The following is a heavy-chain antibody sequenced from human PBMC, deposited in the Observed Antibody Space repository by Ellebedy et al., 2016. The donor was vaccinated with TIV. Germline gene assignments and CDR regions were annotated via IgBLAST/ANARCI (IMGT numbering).Heavy chain of an antibody. CDR1: GGTFSSYA. CDR2: IIPILGIA. D-gene: IGHD3-3*02. CDR3: AREASVLVNEGLGY. J-gene: IGHJ4*02. Sequence: SVKVSCXASGGTFSSYAISWVRQAPGQGLEWMGRIIPILGIANYAQKFQGRVTITADKSTSTAYMELSSLRSEDTAVYYCAREASVLVNEGLGYWGQGTLVTVSS. V-gene: IGHV1-69*04.